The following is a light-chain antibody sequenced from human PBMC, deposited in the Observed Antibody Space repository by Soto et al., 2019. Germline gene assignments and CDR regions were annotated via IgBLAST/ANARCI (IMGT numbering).Light chain of an antibody. CDR2: DVS. V-gene: IGLV2-14*01. CDR3: SSYTSSSTSVV. J-gene: IGLJ2*01. Sequence: QSALTQPASVSGSPGQSITISCTGTSSDVGGYNYVSLYQQYPGKAPKLMIYDVSKRPSGVSNRFSGSKSGNTASLTISGLQAEDEADYYCSSYTSSSTSVVFGGGTKLTVL. CDR1: SSDVGGYNY.